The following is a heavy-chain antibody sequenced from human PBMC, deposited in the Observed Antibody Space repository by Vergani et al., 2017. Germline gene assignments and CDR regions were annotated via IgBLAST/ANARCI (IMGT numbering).Heavy chain of an antibody. V-gene: IGHV1-69*02. Sequence: QVQLVQSGAEVKKPGSSVKVSCKASGGTFSSYTISWVRQAPGQGLEWMGRIIPILGIANYAQKFQGRVTITADKSTSTAYMELSSLRSEDTAVYYCARVLGYSYGSDDYGMDVWGQGTTVTVSS. D-gene: IGHD5-18*01. CDR2: IIPILGIA. CDR3: ARVLGYSYGSDDYGMDV. J-gene: IGHJ6*02. CDR1: GGTFSSYT.